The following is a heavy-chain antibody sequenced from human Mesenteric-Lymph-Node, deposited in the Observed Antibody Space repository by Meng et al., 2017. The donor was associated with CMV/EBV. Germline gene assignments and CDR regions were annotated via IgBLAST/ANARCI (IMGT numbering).Heavy chain of an antibody. J-gene: IGHJ4*02. Sequence: SCAASGFTFSGHWIHWVRQAPGKGLVWVSRLSSDGRTTSYADSVQGRFTISSDNAKNTAYLQMNSLRAEDTAVYFCATSDYGSVYYWGQGALVTVSS. D-gene: IGHD3-10*01. CDR3: ATSDYGSVYY. CDR2: LSSDGRTT. CDR1: GFTFSGHW. V-gene: IGHV3-74*01.